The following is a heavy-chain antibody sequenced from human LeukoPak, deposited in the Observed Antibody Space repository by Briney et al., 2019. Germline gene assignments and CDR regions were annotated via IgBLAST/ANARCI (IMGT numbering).Heavy chain of an antibody. D-gene: IGHD5-18*01. CDR3: ARDFYTYGSSWFDP. CDR2: ISNSGSTI. J-gene: IGHJ5*02. CDR1: GFTFSSCE. Sequence: GGSLRLSCAASGFTFSSCEMNWVRQAPGKGLEWVSYISNSGSTIFYADSVRGRFTISRDNAKNTLFLQMNSMRAEDTAVYYCARDFYTYGSSWFDPWGQGTLVTVSS. V-gene: IGHV3-48*03.